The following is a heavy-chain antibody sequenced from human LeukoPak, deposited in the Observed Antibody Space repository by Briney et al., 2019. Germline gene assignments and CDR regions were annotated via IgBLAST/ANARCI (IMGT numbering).Heavy chain of an antibody. CDR2: ISSSSSTI. CDR3: ALTRGGYYPDYFDY. CDR1: GFTFSSYS. Sequence: GGSLRLSCAASGFTFSSYSMNWVRQAPGKGLEWVSYISSSSSTIYYADSVKGRFTISRDNAKNSLYLQMNSLRAEDTAVYYCALTRGGYYPDYFDYWGQGTLVTVSS. V-gene: IGHV3-48*01. J-gene: IGHJ4*02. D-gene: IGHD3-22*01.